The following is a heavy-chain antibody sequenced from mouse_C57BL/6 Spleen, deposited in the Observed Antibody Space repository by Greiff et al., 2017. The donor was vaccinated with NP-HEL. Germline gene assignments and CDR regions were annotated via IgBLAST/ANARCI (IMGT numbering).Heavy chain of an antibody. CDR2: IDPSDSYT. V-gene: IGHV1-59*01. Sequence: VQLQQPGAELVRPGTSVKLSCKASGYTFTSYWMHWVKQRPGQGLEWIGVIDPSDSYTNYNQKFKGKATLTVDTSSSTAYMQLSSLTSEDSAVYYCARPLTVVAAYWYFDVWGTGTTVTVSS. CDR3: ARPLTVVAAYWYFDV. CDR1: GYTFTSYW. D-gene: IGHD1-1*01. J-gene: IGHJ1*03.